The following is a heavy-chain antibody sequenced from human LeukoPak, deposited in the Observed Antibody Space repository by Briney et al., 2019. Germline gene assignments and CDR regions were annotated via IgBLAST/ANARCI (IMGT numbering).Heavy chain of an antibody. Sequence: GASVKVPCKAPGYTFTSYYMHWVRQAPGQGLEWMGIINPSGGSTSYAQKFQGRVTMTRDTSTSTVYMELSSPRSEDTAVYYCARTVGPYYYYMDVWGKGTTVTVSS. V-gene: IGHV1-46*01. D-gene: IGHD1-26*01. CDR3: ARTVGPYYYYMDV. CDR2: INPSGGST. CDR1: GYTFTSYY. J-gene: IGHJ6*03.